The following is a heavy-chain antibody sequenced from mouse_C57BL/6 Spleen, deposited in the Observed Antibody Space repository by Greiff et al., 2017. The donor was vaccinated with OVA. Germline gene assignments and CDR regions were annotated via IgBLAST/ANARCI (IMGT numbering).Heavy chain of an antibody. V-gene: IGHV2-2*01. CDR1: GFSLTSYG. CDR2: IWSGGSS. Sequence: VKLQQSGPGLVQPSQSLSITCTVSGFSLTSYGVHWVRQSPGKGLEWLGVIWSGGSSDYNAAFISRLSISKDNTKKQFDFKMNRLQADDTAIYDCAILGSSYDVWGTGTTVTVSS. J-gene: IGHJ1*03. CDR3: AILGSSYDV. D-gene: IGHD1-1*01.